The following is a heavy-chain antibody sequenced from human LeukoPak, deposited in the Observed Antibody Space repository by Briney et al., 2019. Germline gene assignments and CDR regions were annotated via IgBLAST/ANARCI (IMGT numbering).Heavy chain of an antibody. J-gene: IGHJ3*02. CDR3: ASEFHTKLRYFDWQPIGAFDI. Sequence: GASVKVSCKASGYTFIDYYMHWVQQAPGKGLEWMGRVDPEDGETIYVEKFQGRVTITADTSTDTAYMELSSLRSEDTAVYYCASEFHTKLRYFDWQPIGAFDIWGQGTMVTVSS. CDR2: VDPEDGET. D-gene: IGHD3-9*01. V-gene: IGHV1-69-2*01. CDR1: GYTFIDYY.